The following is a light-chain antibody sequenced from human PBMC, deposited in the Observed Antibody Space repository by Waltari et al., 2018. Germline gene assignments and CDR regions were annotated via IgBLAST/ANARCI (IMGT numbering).Light chain of an antibody. CDR3: SSYTTSGTLV. CDR2: GVN. Sequence: QSAPTQPASVSGSPGQSITISCTRTSSDVRGSDFGPWHQQYPGKAPKFMIYGVNNRPSGVSNRFSGSKSGNTASLIISGLQADDEADYYCSSYTTSGTLVFGTGTKVTVL. V-gene: IGLV2-14*01. J-gene: IGLJ1*01. CDR1: SSDVRGSDF.